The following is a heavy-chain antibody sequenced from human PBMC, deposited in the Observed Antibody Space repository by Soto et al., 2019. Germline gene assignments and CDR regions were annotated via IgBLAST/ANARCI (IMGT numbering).Heavy chain of an antibody. V-gene: IGHV4-31*03. D-gene: IGHD6-19*01. CDR2: IYYSGST. CDR3: ARDPQYSSGWSRFDP. J-gene: IGHJ5*02. Sequence: QVQLQESGPGLVKPSQTLSLTCSVSGGSISNSDYYWSWIRQRPEKGLEWIGYIYYSGSTYYNPSLKRRATMPVDTSKNQFSLKLSSVTAADTAVYYCARDPQYSSGWSRFDPWGQGTLVTVSS. CDR1: GGSISNSDYY.